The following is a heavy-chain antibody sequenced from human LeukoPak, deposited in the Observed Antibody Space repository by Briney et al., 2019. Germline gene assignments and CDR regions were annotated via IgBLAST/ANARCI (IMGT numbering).Heavy chain of an antibody. V-gene: IGHV4-34*01. CDR1: GGSFSGYY. Sequence: PSETLSLTCAVYGGSFSGYYWSWIRQPPGKGLEWIGEINHSGSTNYNPSLKSRVTISVDTSKNQFSLKLSSVTAADTAVYYCARDVVAAPGTWDYWGQGTLVTVSS. D-gene: IGHD6-13*01. J-gene: IGHJ4*02. CDR2: INHSGST. CDR3: ARDVVAAPGTWDY.